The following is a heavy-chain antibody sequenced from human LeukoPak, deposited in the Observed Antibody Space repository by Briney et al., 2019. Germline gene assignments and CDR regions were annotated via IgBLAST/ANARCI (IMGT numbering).Heavy chain of an antibody. D-gene: IGHD1-26*01. V-gene: IGHV3-21*01. CDR1: GFTFSSYS. CDR3: ARDFGPIVGDGYYFDY. CDR2: ISSSSSYI. J-gene: IGHJ4*02. Sequence: PGGSLRLSCAASGFTFSSYSMNWVRQAPGKGLEWVSSISSSSSYIYYADSVKGRFTISRDNAKNSLYLQMNSLRAEDTAVYYCARDFGPIVGDGYYFDYWGQGTLVTVSS.